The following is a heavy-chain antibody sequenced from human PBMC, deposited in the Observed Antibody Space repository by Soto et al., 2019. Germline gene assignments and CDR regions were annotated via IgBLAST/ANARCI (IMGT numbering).Heavy chain of an antibody. V-gene: IGHV1-3*01. D-gene: IGHD6-25*01. J-gene: IGHJ3*01. Sequence: QVQLVQSGAELKKPGASVNISCTASGFTFSDNLINWVRQAPGQGLEWMGWLNPDTGNTRYSETFQGRVTISRHSSASIAYLEPRDLENEDPALFFCAKGRPRGRPPANDAFDVWGQGTMITASS. CDR3: AKGRPRGRPPANDAFDV. CDR1: GFTFSDNL. CDR2: LNPDTGNT.